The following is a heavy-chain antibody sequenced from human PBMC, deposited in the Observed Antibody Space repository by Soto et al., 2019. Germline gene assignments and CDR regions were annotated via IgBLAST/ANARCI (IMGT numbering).Heavy chain of an antibody. D-gene: IGHD6-19*01. Sequence: PSETLSLTCAVYGGSFSGYYWSWIRQPPGKGLEWIGEINHSGSTNYNPPLKSRVTISVDTSKNQFSLKLSSVTAADTAVYYCARGGVGAVAGTDWFDPWGQGTLVTVSS. CDR3: ARGGVGAVAGTDWFDP. CDR1: GGSFSGYY. J-gene: IGHJ5*02. V-gene: IGHV4-34*01. CDR2: INHSGST.